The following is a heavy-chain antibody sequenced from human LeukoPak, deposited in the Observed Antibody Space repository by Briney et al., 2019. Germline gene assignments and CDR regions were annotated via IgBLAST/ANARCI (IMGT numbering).Heavy chain of an antibody. D-gene: IGHD2-8*01. CDR1: GFTFRSYE. CDR3: ARNGPPDY. Sequence: QPGGSLRLSCAASGFTFRSYEMNWVRQAPGKGLEWVSYTSASGDTVDYAESVKGRITISRDNAKNSLYLQMDSLRAEDTAIYYCARNGPPDYWGQGTLVSVSS. J-gene: IGHJ4*02. CDR2: TSASGDTV. V-gene: IGHV3-48*03.